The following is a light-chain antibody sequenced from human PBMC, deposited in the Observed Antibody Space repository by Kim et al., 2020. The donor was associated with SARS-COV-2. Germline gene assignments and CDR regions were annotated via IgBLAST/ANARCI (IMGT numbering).Light chain of an antibody. Sequence: SYELTQPPSVSVAPGKTARITCGGNNIGSKSVHWYQQKPGQAPVLVIYYDSDRPSGIPERFSGSNSGNTATLTISSVEAGDEADYFCQGWDSSLEHPVFG. CDR1: NIGSKS. V-gene: IGLV3-21*04. CDR3: QGWDSSLEHPV. J-gene: IGLJ3*02. CDR2: YDS.